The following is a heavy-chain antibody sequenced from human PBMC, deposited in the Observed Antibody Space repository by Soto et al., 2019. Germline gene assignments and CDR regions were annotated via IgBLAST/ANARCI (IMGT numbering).Heavy chain of an antibody. CDR2: ISSSSSTI. CDR1: GFTFSSYS. D-gene: IGHD6-19*01. V-gene: IGHV3-48*01. Sequence: EVQLVESGGGLVQPGGSLRLSCAASGFTFSSYSMNWVRQAPGKGLEWVSYISSSSSTIYYADSVKGRFTISRDNAKNSLYLQMNSLRAEDTAVYYCASTSSGWPKNFDYWGQGTLVTVSS. J-gene: IGHJ4*02. CDR3: ASTSSGWPKNFDY.